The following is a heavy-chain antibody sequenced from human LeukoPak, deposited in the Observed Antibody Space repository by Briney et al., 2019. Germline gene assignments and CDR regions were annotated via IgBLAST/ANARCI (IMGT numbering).Heavy chain of an antibody. CDR2: ISGSGGST. J-gene: IGHJ4*02. D-gene: IGHD4/OR15-4a*01. V-gene: IGHV3-23*01. CDR1: GFTFSSYA. CDR3: ARSGGAREHFDY. Sequence: GGSLRLSCAASGFTFSSYAMSWVRQAPGKGLEWVSAISGSGGSTYYADSVKGRFTISRDNAKNSLYLQMNSLRAEDTAVYYCARSGGAREHFDYWGQGTLVTVSS.